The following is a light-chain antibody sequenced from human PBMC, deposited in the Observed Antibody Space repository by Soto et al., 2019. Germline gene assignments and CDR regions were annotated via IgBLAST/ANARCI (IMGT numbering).Light chain of an antibody. CDR2: DAS. Sequence: DIQMTQSPSSLSASVGDRVTITCRASQGISNYLNWYQQKPGKAPKLLIYDASNLETGVPSRFSGSGSGTDFTFTISSLQPEDIATYYCQQCDNLPRTFGQGTKVDIK. V-gene: IGKV1-33*01. CDR1: QGISNY. CDR3: QQCDNLPRT. J-gene: IGKJ1*01.